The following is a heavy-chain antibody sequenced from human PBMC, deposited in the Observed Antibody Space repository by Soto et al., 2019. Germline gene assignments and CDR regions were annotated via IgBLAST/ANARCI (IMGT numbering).Heavy chain of an antibody. Sequence: GGSLRLSCEASGFTFSSYGMHWVRQAPGKGLEWVAVISYDGSNKYYADSVKGRFTISRDNSKNTLYLQMNSLRAEDTAVYYCAKDWARSSPSRSYNWFDPWGQGTLVTVSS. CDR2: ISYDGSNK. D-gene: IGHD6-6*01. J-gene: IGHJ5*02. CDR1: GFTFSSYG. CDR3: AKDWARSSPSRSYNWFDP. V-gene: IGHV3-30*18.